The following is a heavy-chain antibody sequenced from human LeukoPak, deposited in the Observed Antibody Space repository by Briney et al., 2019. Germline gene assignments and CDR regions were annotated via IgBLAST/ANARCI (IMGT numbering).Heavy chain of an antibody. D-gene: IGHD3-22*01. J-gene: IGHJ4*02. Sequence: QPGGSLRLSCAASGFTFSSYAMSWVRQAPGKGLEWVSAISGSGGSTYYADSVKGRFTISRDNSKNTLYLQMNSLRAEDTAVYYCAKGTLYYDSSGYYGDYWGQGTLVTVSS. CDR1: GFTFSSYA. V-gene: IGHV3-23*01. CDR2: ISGSGGST. CDR3: AKGTLYYDSSGYYGDY.